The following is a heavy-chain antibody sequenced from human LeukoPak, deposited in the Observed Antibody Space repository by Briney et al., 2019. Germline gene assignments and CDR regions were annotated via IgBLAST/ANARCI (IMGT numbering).Heavy chain of an antibody. V-gene: IGHV3-30*03. CDR3: ASSLGSAYAFDI. CDR2: ISYDGSNK. CDR1: GFTFSSYG. J-gene: IGHJ3*02. D-gene: IGHD6-25*01. Sequence: GGSLRLSCAASGFTFSSYGMHWVRQAPGKGLEWVAVISYDGSNKYYADSVKGRFTISRDNSKNTLYLQMNSLRAEDTAVYYCASSLGSAYAFDIWGQGTMVTVSS.